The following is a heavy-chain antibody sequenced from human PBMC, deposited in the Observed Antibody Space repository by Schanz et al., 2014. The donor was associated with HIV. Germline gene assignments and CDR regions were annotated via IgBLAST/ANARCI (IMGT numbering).Heavy chain of an antibody. CDR3: ARTDHLASAGMDYYYGMDV. J-gene: IGHJ6*02. D-gene: IGHD6-13*01. V-gene: IGHV3-21*01. CDR1: GFTFNNYG. Sequence: DVQLVESGGGLVKRGGSLRLSCAASGFTFNNYGVNWVRQAPGKGLEWISSISSNTNYINYADSVKGRFTISRDNAKNSLYLQMNSLRFADTAVYYCARTDHLASAGMDYYYGMDVWGQGTTVIVS. CDR2: ISSNTNYI.